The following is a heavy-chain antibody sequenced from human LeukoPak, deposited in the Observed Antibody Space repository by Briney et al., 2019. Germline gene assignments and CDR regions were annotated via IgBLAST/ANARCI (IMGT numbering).Heavy chain of an antibody. CDR1: GYTFTGYH. CDR2: INPNTGDT. D-gene: IGHD3-22*01. CDR3: ARVQDYYDSSGYYGAFDY. Sequence: ASVKVSCKASGYTFTGYHMHWVRQAPGQGLEWMGWINPNTGDTNYAQKFQGRVTMTRDTSISTAYMELSRLRSDDTAVYYCARVQDYYDSSGYYGAFDYWGQGTLVTVSS. V-gene: IGHV1-2*02. J-gene: IGHJ4*02.